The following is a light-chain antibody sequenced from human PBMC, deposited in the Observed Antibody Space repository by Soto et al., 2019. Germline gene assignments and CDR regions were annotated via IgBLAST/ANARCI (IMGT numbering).Light chain of an antibody. Sequence: DIQMTQSPSTLSASVGDRVTITCRASQSISSWLAWYQQKPGKAPKLLIYKASSLESGVPSRFSGSGSGTEFTLTITSLQPGDFATYYCQEYNSYSWTFGQGTKVEIK. CDR3: QEYNSYSWT. V-gene: IGKV1-5*03. CDR2: KAS. J-gene: IGKJ1*01. CDR1: QSISSW.